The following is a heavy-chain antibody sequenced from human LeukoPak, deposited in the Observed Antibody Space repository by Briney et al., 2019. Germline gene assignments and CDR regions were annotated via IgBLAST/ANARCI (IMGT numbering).Heavy chain of an antibody. D-gene: IGHD3-10*01. CDR1: GFTFSNYW. J-gene: IGHJ4*02. Sequence: GGSLRLSCAASGFTFSNYWMTWVRQAPGKGLEWVANIKEDGSDKYYVDSVKGRFTISRDNAKNSLYLQMSSLRAEDTAVYYCARHFSYGSGSSRTLVHYWGQGTLVIVSS. CDR3: ARHFSYGSGSSRTLVHY. CDR2: IKEDGSDK. V-gene: IGHV3-7*01.